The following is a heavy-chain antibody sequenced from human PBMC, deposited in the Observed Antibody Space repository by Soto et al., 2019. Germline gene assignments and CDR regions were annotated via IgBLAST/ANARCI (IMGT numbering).Heavy chain of an antibody. CDR2: INACNGNT. D-gene: IGHD3-16*01. Sequence: ASVKVSCKASGYTFTRYAMHWVRQAPGQRLEWMGWINACNGNTKYSQIFQGRVTLTADRSTRTVYLDLSSLKSYDTAVYYCARLGYYDNVWGKLSHYGLDKWGQGTSVTVS. CDR1: GYTFTRYA. J-gene: IGHJ6*02. V-gene: IGHV1-3*01. CDR3: ARLGYYDNVWGKLSHYGLDK.